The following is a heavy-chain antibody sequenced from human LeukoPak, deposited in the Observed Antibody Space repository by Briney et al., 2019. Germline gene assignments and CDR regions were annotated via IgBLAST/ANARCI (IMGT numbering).Heavy chain of an antibody. CDR3: AKEVDAVVTDFDY. J-gene: IGHJ4*02. CDR2: IYSNGDM. CDR1: GFTVSNNF. D-gene: IGHD3-16*02. Sequence: GGSLRLSCAASGFTVSNNFLMWVRQAPGKGLEWVSLIYSNGDMRYAGSVKGRFTISRDGSRNTLYLQMNSLRAEDTAVYYCAKEVDAVVTDFDYWGQGTLVTVSS. V-gene: IGHV3-66*01.